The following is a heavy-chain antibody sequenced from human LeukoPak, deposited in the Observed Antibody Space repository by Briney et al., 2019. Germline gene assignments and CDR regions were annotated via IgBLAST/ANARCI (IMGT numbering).Heavy chain of an antibody. Sequence: GGSLRLSCAASGFTFSSYAMSWVRQAPGKGLEWVSAISGSGGSTYYADSVKGQFTISRDNSKNTLYLQMNSLRAEDTAVYYCAISSGYSSIDYWGQGTLVTVSS. V-gene: IGHV3-23*01. CDR1: GFTFSSYA. J-gene: IGHJ4*02. D-gene: IGHD3-22*01. CDR3: AISSGYSSIDY. CDR2: ISGSGGST.